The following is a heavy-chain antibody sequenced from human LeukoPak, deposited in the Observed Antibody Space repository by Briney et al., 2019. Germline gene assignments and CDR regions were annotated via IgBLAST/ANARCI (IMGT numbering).Heavy chain of an antibody. J-gene: IGHJ4*02. CDR3: AAPYSSTWFDY. V-gene: IGHV1-58*01. Sequence: AASVKVSCKASGFTFTTRSAVQWVRQARGQRLEWIGWIVVGSDNTNYAQKFQERVTITRDMSTSTAYMELSSLRSGDTAVYYCAAPYSSTWFDYWGQGTLVTVSS. D-gene: IGHD6-13*01. CDR1: GFTFTTRSA. CDR2: IVVGSDNT.